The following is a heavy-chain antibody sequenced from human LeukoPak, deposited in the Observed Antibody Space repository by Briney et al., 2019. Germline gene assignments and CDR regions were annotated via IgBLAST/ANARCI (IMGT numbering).Heavy chain of an antibody. V-gene: IGHV4-34*01. J-gene: IGHJ4*02. CDR3: ARRGGRITATYYFDY. CDR1: GGSFSGYY. Sequence: TSETLSLTCAVYGGSFSGYYWSWIRQPPGKGLEWIGEINHSGSTNYNPSLKSRVTISVDTSKNQFSLNLTSVTAADTAVYYCARRGGRITATYYFDYWGQGTLVTVSS. CDR2: INHSGST. D-gene: IGHD6-25*01.